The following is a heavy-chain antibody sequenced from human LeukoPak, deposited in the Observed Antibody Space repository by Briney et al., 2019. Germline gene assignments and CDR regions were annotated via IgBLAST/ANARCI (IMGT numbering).Heavy chain of an antibody. V-gene: IGHV1-69*04. D-gene: IGHD3-10*01. CDR3: ARAGITMVRGVTYYYYGMDV. CDR2: IIPILGIA. J-gene: IGHJ6*02. Sequence: SVKVSCKASGGTFSSYAISWVRQAPGQGLEWMGRIIPILGIANYAQKFQGRVTSTADKSTSTAYMELSSLRSEDTAVYYCARAGITMVRGVTYYYYGMDVWGQGTTVTVSS. CDR1: GGTFSSYA.